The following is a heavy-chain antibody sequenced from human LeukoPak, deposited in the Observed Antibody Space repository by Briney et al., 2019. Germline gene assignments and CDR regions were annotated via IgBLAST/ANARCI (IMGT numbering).Heavy chain of an antibody. J-gene: IGHJ5*02. CDR2: IIPILGIA. D-gene: IGHD6-19*01. V-gene: IGHV1-69*04. CDR1: GGTFSSYA. Sequence: GASVKVSCKASGGTFSSYAISWVRQAPGQGLEWMGRIIPILGIANYAQKFQGRVTITADKSTSTAYMELSSLRSEDTAVYYCARDLPSGSGWSYNWFDPWGQGTLVTVSS. CDR3: ARDLPSGSGWSYNWFDP.